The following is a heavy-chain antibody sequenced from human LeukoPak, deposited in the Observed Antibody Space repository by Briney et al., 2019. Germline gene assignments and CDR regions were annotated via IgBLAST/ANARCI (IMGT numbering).Heavy chain of an antibody. CDR3: ATRDQSRTYLAPADC. J-gene: IGHJ4*02. V-gene: IGHV3-33*01. D-gene: IGHD3-3*02. CDR2: IWYDGSNK. CDR1: GFTFSSYG. Sequence: GGSLRLSCAASGFTFSSYGMHWVRQAPGKGLEWVAVIWYDGSNKYYADSVKGRFTISRDNSKNTLYLQMNSLRAEDTAVYYCATRDQSRTYLAPADCWGQGTLATVSS.